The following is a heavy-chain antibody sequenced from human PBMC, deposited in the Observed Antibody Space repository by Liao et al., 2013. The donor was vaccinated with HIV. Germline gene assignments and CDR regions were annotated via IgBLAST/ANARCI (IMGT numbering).Heavy chain of an antibody. V-gene: IGHV4-30-4*08. CDR2: FYNSGNT. CDR1: GGSVNSGDYH. D-gene: IGHD3-3*01. CDR3: ARGTIFGPDY. Sequence: QVQLQESGPGLVKPSQTLSLICTISGGSVNSGDYHWSWIRQPPGKGLQWIGFFYNSGNTYYNPSLRSRVSMSLGTSRNQFSLKLSSVTAADTAVYYCARGTIFGPDYWGQGTLVTVSS. J-gene: IGHJ4*02.